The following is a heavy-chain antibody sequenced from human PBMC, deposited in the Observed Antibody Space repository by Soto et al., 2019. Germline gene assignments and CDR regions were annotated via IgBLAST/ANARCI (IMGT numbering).Heavy chain of an antibody. J-gene: IGHJ6*02. CDR1: GFTFSSYS. V-gene: IGHV3-48*02. Sequence: EVHLVESGGGLVQPGGSLRLSCAASGFTFSSYSMNWVRQAPGKGLEWVSYISSSSSTIYYADSVKGRFTISRDNAKNSLYLQMNSLGDEDTAVYYCARSSRGDCTTVTTFCYYYGMDVWGQGTTVTVSS. CDR2: ISSSSSTI. D-gene: IGHD4-17*01. CDR3: ARSSRGDCTTVTTFCYYYGMDV.